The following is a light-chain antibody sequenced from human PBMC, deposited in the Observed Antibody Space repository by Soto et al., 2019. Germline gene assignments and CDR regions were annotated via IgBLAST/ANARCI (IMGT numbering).Light chain of an antibody. CDR1: SSNIGRNN. CDR3: ATWDDALDGPV. V-gene: IGLV1-44*01. Sequence: QSVLTQPHSVSGTPGQRVTISCSGSSSNIGRNNVSWYQQFPGTAPRLLMYSDNQAPSGVPDRFSGFKSGTSGSLAVSGLQSEDEADYYCATWDDALDGPVFGGGTKVAVL. CDR2: SDN. J-gene: IGLJ2*01.